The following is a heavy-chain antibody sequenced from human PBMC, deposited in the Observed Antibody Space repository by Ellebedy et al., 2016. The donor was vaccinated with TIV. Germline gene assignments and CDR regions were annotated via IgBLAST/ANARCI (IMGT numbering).Heavy chain of an antibody. CDR2: ISPIFGVA. V-gene: IGHV1-69*10. Sequence: AASVKVSCKASGGPFSGNAIIWVRQAPGQGLEWMGGISPIFGVANYAQSFQGRVTITADTSTSTAYMELSSLRSEDTAVYYCARGTYSSSWYGMDFWGQGTPVTVSS. D-gene: IGHD6-13*01. J-gene: IGHJ4*02. CDR1: GGPFSGNA. CDR3: ARGTYSSSWYGMDF.